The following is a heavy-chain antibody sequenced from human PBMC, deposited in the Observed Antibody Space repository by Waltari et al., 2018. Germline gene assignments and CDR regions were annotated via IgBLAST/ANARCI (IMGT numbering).Heavy chain of an antibody. D-gene: IGHD2-15*01. V-gene: IGHV4-38-2*01. CDR3: ARLVVVVAAHFDY. Sequence: QVQLQESGPGLVKPSETLSLTCAVSGYSISSGYYWGWIRQPPGKGLEWIGSIYYSGGTSYNPSLKSRVTRSVDSSKNQFSMKLSSVTAADTAVYYCARLVVVVAAHFDYWGQGTLFTVSS. J-gene: IGHJ4*02. CDR2: IYYSGGT. CDR1: GYSISSGYY.